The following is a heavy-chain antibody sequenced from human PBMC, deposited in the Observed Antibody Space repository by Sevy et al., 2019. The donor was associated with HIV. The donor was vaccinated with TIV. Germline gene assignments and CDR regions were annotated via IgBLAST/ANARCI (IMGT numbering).Heavy chain of an antibody. V-gene: IGHV3-74*01. CDR3: ARTIYSGSYSDY. Sequence: GSLRLSCAASGFTFSSYWMHWVRQAPGKGLVWVSRINSDGNNTTYAVSVKGRFTLSRDNAKNTLYLQMNSLRAEDTAVYYCARTIYSGSYSDYWGQGTLVTVSS. CDR1: GFTFSSYW. J-gene: IGHJ4*02. D-gene: IGHD1-26*01. CDR2: INSDGNNT.